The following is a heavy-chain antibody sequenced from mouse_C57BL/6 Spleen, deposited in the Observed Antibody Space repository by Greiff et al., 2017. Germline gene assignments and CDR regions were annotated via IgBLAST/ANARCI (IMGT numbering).Heavy chain of an antibody. V-gene: IGHV1-81*01. D-gene: IGHD1-1*01. Sequence: VQLQESGAELARPGASVKLSCKASGYTFTSYGISWVKQRTGQGLEWIGEIYPRSGNTYYNEKFKGKATLTADKSSSTAYMELRSLTSEDSAVYFCARELITTVVATDYWGQGTTLTVSS. CDR2: IYPRSGNT. J-gene: IGHJ2*01. CDR1: GYTFTSYG. CDR3: ARELITTVVATDY.